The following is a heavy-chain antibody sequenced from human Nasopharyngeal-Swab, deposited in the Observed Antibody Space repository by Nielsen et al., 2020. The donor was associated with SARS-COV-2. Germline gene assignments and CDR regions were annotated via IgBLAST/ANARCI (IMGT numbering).Heavy chain of an antibody. V-gene: IGHV3-53*01. CDR1: GFTVSSNH. CDR2: IYSGGST. Sequence: GESLKISCAASGFTVSSNHMSWVRQAPGKGLEWVSVIYSGGSTYYADSVKGRFTISRDNSRNTLYLQMNSLRADDTAVYYCVRDQSGSSNTAFDIRGQGTMVTVSS. J-gene: IGHJ3*02. CDR3: VRDQSGSSNTAFDI. D-gene: IGHD1-26*01.